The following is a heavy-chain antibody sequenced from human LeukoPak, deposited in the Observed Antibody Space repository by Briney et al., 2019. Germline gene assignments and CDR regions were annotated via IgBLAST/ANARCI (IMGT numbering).Heavy chain of an antibody. CDR2: ISSSSSYI. J-gene: IGHJ5*02. CDR3: ARVGRSAVVAATPASNNWFDP. D-gene: IGHD2-15*01. CDR1: GFTFSSYS. Sequence: GGSLRLSCAASGFTFSSYSMNRVRQAPGKGLEWVSSISSSSSYIYYADSVKGRFTISRDNAKNSLYLQMNSLRAEDTAVYYCARVGRSAVVAATPASNNWFDPWGQGTLVTVSS. V-gene: IGHV3-21*01.